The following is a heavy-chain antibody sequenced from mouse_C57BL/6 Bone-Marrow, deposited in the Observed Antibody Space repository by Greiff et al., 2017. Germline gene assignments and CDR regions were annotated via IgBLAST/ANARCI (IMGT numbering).Heavy chain of an antibody. Sequence: EVKLLESGPELVKPGASVKISCKASGYSFTDYNMNWVKQSNGKSLEWIGVINPNYGTTSYNQKFKGKATLTVDQSSSTAYMQRNSLTSEDSAVYYCARSGYGSSSDYWGQGTTLTVSS. CDR3: ARSGYGSSSDY. V-gene: IGHV1-39*01. CDR2: INPNYGTT. CDR1: GYSFTDYN. D-gene: IGHD1-1*01. J-gene: IGHJ2*01.